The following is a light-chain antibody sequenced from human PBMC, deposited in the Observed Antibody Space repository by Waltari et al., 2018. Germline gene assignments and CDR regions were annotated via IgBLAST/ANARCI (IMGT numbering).Light chain of an antibody. CDR3: QRTCNAP. V-gene: IGKV1-27*01. CDR1: QGIRTF. CDR2: SAS. Sequence: DIQLTQSPSSLSASVGDRVTITCRVSQGIRTFLNWYRQKPSKVPKFLICSASNLQSGVPSRFSGSGSATDFTLTISSLQPEDVATYYGQRTCNAPFGGGTQVEIK. J-gene: IGKJ4*01.